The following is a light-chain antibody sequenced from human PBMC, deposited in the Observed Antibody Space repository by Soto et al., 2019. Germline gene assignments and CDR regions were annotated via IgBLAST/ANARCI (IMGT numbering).Light chain of an antibody. J-gene: IGKJ5*01. CDR1: QSVSSY. Sequence: EIVLTQSPATLSLSPWERATLSCGASQSVSSYLAWYQQKPGQAPRLLIYDASNRATGIPARFSGSGSGTDFTLTISSLDPEDFAVYYCQQRSNWPPTFGQGTRL. V-gene: IGKV3-11*01. CDR2: DAS. CDR3: QQRSNWPPT.